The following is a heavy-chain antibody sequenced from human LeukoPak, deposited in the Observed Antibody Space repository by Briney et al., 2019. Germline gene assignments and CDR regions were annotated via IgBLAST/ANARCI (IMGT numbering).Heavy chain of an antibody. J-gene: IGHJ6*03. Sequence: PSETLSLTCAVYGGSFSHYYWSWIRQSPGMGLEWIGEINDSGTINYNPSLMSRVTISVDKSKNQFSLKLSSATAADTAVYYCARRWNYGRNYYIDVWGQGATVSVSS. CDR2: INDSGTI. CDR3: ARRWNYGRNYYIDV. CDR1: GGSFSHYY. V-gene: IGHV4-34*01. D-gene: IGHD1-7*01.